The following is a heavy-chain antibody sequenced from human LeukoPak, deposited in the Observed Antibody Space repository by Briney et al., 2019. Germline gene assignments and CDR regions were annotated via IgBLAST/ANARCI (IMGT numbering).Heavy chain of an antibody. V-gene: IGHV4-31*03. CDR3: ARDGVFPYYNWFDP. CDR2: IYYSGST. D-gene: IGHD6-13*01. CDR1: GGSISSGGYY. Sequence: SETLSLTCTFSGGSISSGGYYWSWIRQHPGKGLEWIGYIYYSGSTYYNPSLKSRVTISVDTSKNQFSLKLSSVTAADTAVYYCARDGVFPYYNWFDPWGQGTLVTVSS. J-gene: IGHJ5*02.